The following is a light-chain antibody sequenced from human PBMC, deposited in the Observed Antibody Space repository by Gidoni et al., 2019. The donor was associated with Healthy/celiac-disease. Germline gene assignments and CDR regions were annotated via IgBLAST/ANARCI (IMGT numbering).Light chain of an antibody. Sequence: QSVLTQPPSASGTPGQRVTISCSGSSSNIGSNYVYWYPQLPGTAPKLLIYSNNQRPSGVPDRVSGSKSGTSASLAISGLRSEDEADYYCAAWDDSLSGLYVVFGGGTKLT. CDR3: AAWDDSLSGLYVV. J-gene: IGLJ2*01. V-gene: IGLV1-47*02. CDR1: SSNIGSNY. CDR2: SNN.